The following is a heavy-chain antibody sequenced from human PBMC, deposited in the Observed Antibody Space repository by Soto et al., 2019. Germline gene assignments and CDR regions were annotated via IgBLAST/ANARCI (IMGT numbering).Heavy chain of an antibody. J-gene: IGHJ6*02. CDR3: ASVNWLDSGYANYYYYGMDV. Sequence: SVKVCCKASGGTFSRYAISWVRQAPGRGLEWMGGIIPIFGTANYAQKFQGRVTITADESTSTAYMELSSLRSEDTAVYYCASVNWLDSGYANYYYYGMDVWGQGTTVTVSS. V-gene: IGHV1-69*13. D-gene: IGHD5-12*01. CDR1: GGTFSRYA. CDR2: IIPIFGTA.